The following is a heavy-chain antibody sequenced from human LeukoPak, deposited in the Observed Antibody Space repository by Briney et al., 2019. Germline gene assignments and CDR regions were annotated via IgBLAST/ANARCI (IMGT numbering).Heavy chain of an antibody. J-gene: IGHJ6*02. CDR3: ARDNGLWGYYSYGVDV. D-gene: IGHD2/OR15-2a*01. CDR2: ISAYNGNT. Sequence: ASVKVSCKASGYTFTSYGNSWVRQAPGHGLGWVGWISAYNGNTNYAQKLQGRVTMTTDTSTSTAYLELSSLRAEDTAVYYCARDNGLWGYYSYGVDVWGQGTTVTVSS. CDR1: GYTFTSYG. V-gene: IGHV1-18*01.